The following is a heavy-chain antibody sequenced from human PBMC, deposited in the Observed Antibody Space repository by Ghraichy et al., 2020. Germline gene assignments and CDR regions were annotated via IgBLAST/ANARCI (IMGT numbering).Heavy chain of an antibody. J-gene: IGHJ4*02. CDR3: ASALTGSTDSDF. D-gene: IGHD4-17*01. CDR2: IHYTGGT. CDR1: GGSIRSYY. Sequence: SQTLSLTCTVSGGSIRSYYWSWIRQSPGKGLDYIGYIHYTGGTNCNPSLRSRVTISIDTSKNQFSLKMRSVTAADTAVYYCASALTGSTDSDFWGQGTLVTVSS. V-gene: IGHV4-59*01.